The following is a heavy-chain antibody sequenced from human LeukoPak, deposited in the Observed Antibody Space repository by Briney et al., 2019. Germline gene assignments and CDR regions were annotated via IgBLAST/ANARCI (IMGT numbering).Heavy chain of an antibody. Sequence: GGSLRLSCAASGFTFSSYGMHWVRQAPGKGLEWVAVIWYDGSNKYYADSVKGRFTISRDNSKNTLYLQMNSLRAEDTAVYYCAKEARGYYDSSGGYYFDYWGQGTLVTVPS. D-gene: IGHD3-22*01. CDR2: IWYDGSNK. V-gene: IGHV3-33*06. CDR3: AKEARGYYDSSGGYYFDY. J-gene: IGHJ4*02. CDR1: GFTFSSYG.